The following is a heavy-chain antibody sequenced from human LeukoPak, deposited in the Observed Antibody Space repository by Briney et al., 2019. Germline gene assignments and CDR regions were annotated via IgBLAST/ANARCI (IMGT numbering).Heavy chain of an antibody. Sequence: VGSLRLSCAASGFTFSNYAMDWVRQAPGKGLEWVSAITKSGGTAFYADSVKGRFTVSRDNSRNTLYLQMNSLRAEDTAVYYCAKVGYCSGGNCYYFDYWGQGTLVTVSS. V-gene: IGHV3-23*01. CDR2: ITKSGGTA. J-gene: IGHJ4*02. CDR1: GFTFSNYA. CDR3: AKVGYCSGGNCYYFDY. D-gene: IGHD2-15*01.